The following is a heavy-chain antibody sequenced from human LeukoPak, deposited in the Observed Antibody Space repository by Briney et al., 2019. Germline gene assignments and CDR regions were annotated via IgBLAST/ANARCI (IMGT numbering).Heavy chain of an antibody. D-gene: IGHD3/OR15-3a*01. CDR1: GLTLSNYG. J-gene: IGHJ4*02. CDR3: AKRGVVIRVILVGFHREAYYFES. CDR2: ISDGGGST. Sequence: GGSLRLSCAVSGLTLSNYGMSWVRQAPREGLEWVAGISDGGGSTKYADSVKGRFTISRDNPKNTLYLQMNSLRAEDTAVYFCAKRGVVIRVILVGFHREAYYFESWGQGALVTVSS. V-gene: IGHV3-23*01.